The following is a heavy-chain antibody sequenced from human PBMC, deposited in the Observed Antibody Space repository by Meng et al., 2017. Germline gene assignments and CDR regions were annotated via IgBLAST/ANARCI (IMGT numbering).Heavy chain of an antibody. V-gene: IGHV1-8*01. CDR2: MNPNSGNT. CDR1: GYTFTSYD. CDR3: ARGSSSWITNWFDP. J-gene: IGHJ5*02. Sequence: QGQLVQSGAEGKKPGASVKVSCKASGYTFTSYDINWVRQATGQGLEWMGWMNPNSGNTGYAQKFQGRVTMTRNTSISTAYMELSSLRSEDTAVYYCARGSSSWITNWFDPWGQETLVTVSS. D-gene: IGHD6-13*01.